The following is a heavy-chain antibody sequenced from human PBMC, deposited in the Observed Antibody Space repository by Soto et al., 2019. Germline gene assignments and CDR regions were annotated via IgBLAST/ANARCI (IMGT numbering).Heavy chain of an antibody. D-gene: IGHD3-16*01. Sequence: GGSLRLSCAASGFTFSSYAMSWVRQAPGKGLEWVSAISGSGGSTYYADSVKGRFTISRDNSKNTLYLQMNSLRAEDTAVYYCAKRFKPLDPYYDYIWGSRDQTYYYYMDVWGKGTTVTVSS. J-gene: IGHJ6*03. CDR1: GFTFSSYA. CDR3: AKRFKPLDPYYDYIWGSRDQTYYYYMDV. V-gene: IGHV3-23*01. CDR2: ISGSGGST.